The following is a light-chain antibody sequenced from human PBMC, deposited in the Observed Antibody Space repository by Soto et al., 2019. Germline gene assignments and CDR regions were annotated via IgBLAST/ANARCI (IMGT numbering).Light chain of an antibody. V-gene: IGKV1-9*01. CDR1: QGISNY. J-gene: IGKJ5*01. Sequence: DLQLTQSPSFLSASVGDRVTITCRASQGISNYLAWYQQRPGKAPKLLIYAASTLQTGVPSRFSGSGSGTEFTLTISSLQPEDFATYHCQQLTSYPRSTFGQGTRLEI. CDR3: QQLTSYPRST. CDR2: AAS.